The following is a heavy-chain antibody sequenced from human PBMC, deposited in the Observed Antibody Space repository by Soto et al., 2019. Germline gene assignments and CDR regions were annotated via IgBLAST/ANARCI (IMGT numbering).Heavy chain of an antibody. CDR3: ASGDSGSYYATFDY. Sequence: QVQLVQSGAEVKKPGSSVKVSCTASGGTFSSYAISWVRQAPGQGLEWMGGIIPIFGTANYAQKFQGRVTITAHKSTSTAYMELCSLRAEDTALYYCASGDSGSYYATFDYWCQGTLVTVSS. J-gene: IGHJ4*02. CDR1: GGTFSSYA. CDR2: IIPIFGTA. D-gene: IGHD1-26*01. V-gene: IGHV1-69*06.